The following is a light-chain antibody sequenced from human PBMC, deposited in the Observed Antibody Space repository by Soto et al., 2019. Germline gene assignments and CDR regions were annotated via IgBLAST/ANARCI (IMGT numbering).Light chain of an antibody. CDR3: QQFNTSPWT. CDR1: QSVTTQ. CDR2: GAS. V-gene: IGKV3D-15*01. Sequence: IVLTQSPGTLSLSPVERATLSCRASQSVTTQLAWYQQKPGQAPRLIIHGASSRATGVPDRITGSGSGTDFTLTISSLQPDDFATYYCQQFNTSPWTFGQGTKVDIK. J-gene: IGKJ1*01.